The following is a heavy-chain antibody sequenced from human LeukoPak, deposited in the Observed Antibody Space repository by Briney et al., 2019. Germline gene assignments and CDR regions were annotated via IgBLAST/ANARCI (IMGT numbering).Heavy chain of an antibody. J-gene: IGHJ3*02. Sequence: SETLSLTCTVSGGSISSGDYYWSWIRQPPGKGLEWIGYIYHSGSTYYNPSLKSRVTISVDTSKNQFSLKLSSVTAADTAVYYCAATKDYGDVRGAFDIWGQGTMVTVSS. CDR3: AATKDYGDVRGAFDI. CDR2: IYHSGST. D-gene: IGHD4-17*01. CDR1: GGSISSGDYY. V-gene: IGHV4-30-4*01.